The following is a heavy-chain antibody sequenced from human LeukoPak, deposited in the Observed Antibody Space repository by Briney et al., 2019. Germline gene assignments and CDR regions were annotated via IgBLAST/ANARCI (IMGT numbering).Heavy chain of an antibody. Sequence: GGSLRLSCVLSGLTVTTNYMSWVRQAPGKGLEWVSVLYAGGETYYAESVKGRFTISRGTSKNTVYLQMDSLRAEDTAVYYCARDVTAMVTGFDYWGQGTLVTVSS. CDR2: LYAGGET. J-gene: IGHJ4*02. CDR1: GLTVTTNY. V-gene: IGHV3-53*01. D-gene: IGHD5-18*01. CDR3: ARDVTAMVTGFDY.